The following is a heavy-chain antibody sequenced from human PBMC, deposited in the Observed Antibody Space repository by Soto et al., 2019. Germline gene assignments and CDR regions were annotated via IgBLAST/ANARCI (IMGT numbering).Heavy chain of an antibody. CDR3: ARDGVSSTEYTWNYGTYFDY. CDR1: GGTFSTYA. V-gene: IGHV1-69*05. D-gene: IGHD1-7*01. J-gene: IGHJ4*02. CDR2: IIPMFGNT. Sequence: SVKVSCKAPGGTFSTYAISWVRQAPGQGLEWMGGIIPMFGNTKDPQKFQGRVTITRDTSTSTVYMEVSSLRPDDTAMYYCARDGVSSTEYTWNYGTYFDYWGQGALVTVSS.